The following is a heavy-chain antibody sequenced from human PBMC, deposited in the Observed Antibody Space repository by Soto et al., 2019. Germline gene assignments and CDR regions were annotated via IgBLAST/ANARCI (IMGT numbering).Heavy chain of an antibody. V-gene: IGHV4-30-4*01. CDR3: ARDRSYCSSTSCYDVGSYNWFDP. Sequence: PSETLSLTCTVSGGSISSGDYYWSWIRQPPGKGLEWIGYIYYSGSTYYNPSLKSRVTISVDTSKNQFSLKLSSVTAADTAVYYCARDRSYCSSTSCYDVGSYNWFDPWGQGTLVTVSS. CDR1: GGSISSGDYY. D-gene: IGHD2-2*01. J-gene: IGHJ5*02. CDR2: IYYSGST.